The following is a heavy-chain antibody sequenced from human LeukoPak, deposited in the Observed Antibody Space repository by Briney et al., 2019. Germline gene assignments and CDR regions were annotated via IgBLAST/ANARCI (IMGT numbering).Heavy chain of an antibody. CDR2: IYSTGSA. CDR3: ARWPMTNLAFDV. D-gene: IGHD3-22*01. V-gene: IGHV4-59*01. CDR1: GGSISNYY. Sequence: NPSETLSLTGTVSGGSISNYYWSWIRQPPGKGLEWIAYIYSTGSAIYNPSLRSRVTISVDTSKNQFSLKLSSVTAADTAVYFCARWPMTNLAFDVWGQGTMVTVSS. J-gene: IGHJ3*01.